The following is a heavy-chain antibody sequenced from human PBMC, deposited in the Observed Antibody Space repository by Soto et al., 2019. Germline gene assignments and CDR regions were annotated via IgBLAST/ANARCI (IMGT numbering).Heavy chain of an antibody. Sequence: ASVKVSCKASGYTFTSYAMHWVRQAPGQRLEWMGWINAGNGNTKYSQKFQGRVTITRDTSASTAYMELSSLRSEDTAVYYCARIYSGSYYSFYYYYGMDVWGQGTTVTVSS. CDR1: GYTFTSYA. V-gene: IGHV1-3*01. D-gene: IGHD1-26*01. CDR2: INAGNGNT. CDR3: ARIYSGSYYSFYYYYGMDV. J-gene: IGHJ6*02.